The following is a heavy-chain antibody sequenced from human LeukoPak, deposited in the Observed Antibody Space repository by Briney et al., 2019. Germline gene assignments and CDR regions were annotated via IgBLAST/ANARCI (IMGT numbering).Heavy chain of an antibody. CDR3: ANHLACGSTSCPSFDD. V-gene: IGHV3-9*01. D-gene: IGHD2-2*01. CDR2: ISWSSDTI. CDR1: GFTFDDYA. J-gene: IGHJ4*02. Sequence: GRSLRLSCAASGFTFDDYAMHWVRQAPGKGLEWVSAISWSSDTIGYADSVKGRFTISRDNAKNSLYLQMNSLRADDTAVYYCANHLACGSTSCPSFDDWGQGTLVTVSS.